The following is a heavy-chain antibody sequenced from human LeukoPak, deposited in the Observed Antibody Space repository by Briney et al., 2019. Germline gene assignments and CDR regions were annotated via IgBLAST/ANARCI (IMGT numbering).Heavy chain of an antibody. CDR1: GGAISSSSHY. V-gene: IGHV4-39*01. J-gene: IGHJ2*01. CDR2: IYHSGSA. CDR3: ARNTTVTDWYFDL. D-gene: IGHD1-1*01. Sequence: SETLSLTCTVSGGAISSSSHYWGRIRQPHGKGLEWIGSIYHSGSAVYNPSLKSRVAISVDTSRNQFSLKLNSVTASDTAVYYCARNTTVTDWYFDLWGRGTLVTVSS.